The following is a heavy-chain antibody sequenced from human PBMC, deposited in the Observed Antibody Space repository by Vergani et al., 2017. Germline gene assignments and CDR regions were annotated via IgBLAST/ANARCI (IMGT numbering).Heavy chain of an antibody. D-gene: IGHD5-24*01. Sequence: QVQLVQSGAEVQKPGSSVKVSCKASGGTFSSYAISWVRQAPGQGLEWMGRIIPILGTANYAQKFQGRVTRTADESTSTAYMELSSLRSEDTAVYYCARDLEGKEMATISLDYWGQGTLVTVSS. CDR2: IIPILGTA. CDR3: ARDLEGKEMATISLDY. V-gene: IGHV1-69*11. CDR1: GGTFSSYA. J-gene: IGHJ4*02.